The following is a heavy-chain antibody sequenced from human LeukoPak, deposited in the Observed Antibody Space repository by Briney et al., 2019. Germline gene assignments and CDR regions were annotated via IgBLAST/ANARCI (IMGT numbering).Heavy chain of an antibody. CDR2: INHSGST. D-gene: IGHD6-13*01. V-gene: IGHV4-34*01. CDR1: GGSFSGYY. J-gene: IGHJ5*02. Sequence: KPSETLSLTCAVYGGSFSGYYWSWIRQPPGKGLEWIGEINHSGSTNYNPSLKSRVTISVDTSKNQFSLKLSSVTAADTAVYYCARRMPYSNSWYDNWGQGTLVTVSS. CDR3: ARRMPYSNSWYDN.